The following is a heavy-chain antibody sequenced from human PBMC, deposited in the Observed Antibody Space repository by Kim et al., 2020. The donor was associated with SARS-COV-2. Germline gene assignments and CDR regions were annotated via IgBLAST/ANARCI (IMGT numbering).Heavy chain of an antibody. V-gene: IGHV7-4-1*02. CDR3: AREKRGYSYGWPSIYYYGMDV. CDR1: GYTFTSYA. Sequence: ASVKVSCKASGYTFTSYAMNWVRQAPGQGLEWMGWINTNTGNPTYAQGFTGRFVFSLDTSVSTAYLQISSLKAEDTAVYYCAREKRGYSYGWPSIYYYGMDVWGQGTTVTVSS. CDR2: INTNTGNP. D-gene: IGHD5-18*01. J-gene: IGHJ6*02.